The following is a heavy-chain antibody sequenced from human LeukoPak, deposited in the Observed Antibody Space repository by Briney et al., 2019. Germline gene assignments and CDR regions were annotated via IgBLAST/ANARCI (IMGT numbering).Heavy chain of an antibody. CDR3: ARGSYLVVVAATYYNWFDP. CDR1: GYTFTGYY. Sequence: GASVKVSCKASGYTFTGYYMHWVRQAPGQGLEWMGWINPNSGGTNYAQKFQGRVTMTRDTSISTAYMELSRLRSDDTAVYYCARGSYLVVVAATYYNWFDPWGQGTLVTVSS. V-gene: IGHV1-2*02. CDR2: INPNSGGT. J-gene: IGHJ5*02. D-gene: IGHD2-15*01.